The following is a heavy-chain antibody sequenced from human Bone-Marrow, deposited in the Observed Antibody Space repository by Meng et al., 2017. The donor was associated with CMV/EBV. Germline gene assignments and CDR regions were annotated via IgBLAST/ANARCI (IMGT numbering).Heavy chain of an antibody. D-gene: IGHD3-10*01. J-gene: IGHJ4*02. CDR2: INPNSGGT. CDR3: ASDSITMVRGVSAKDY. CDR1: GYTFTGYY. V-gene: IGHV1-2*02. Sequence: ASVKVSCKASGYTFTGYYMHWVRQAPGQGLEWMGWINPNSGGTNSAQKFQGRVTMTRDTSISTAYMELSRLRADDTAVYYCASDSITMVRGVSAKDYWGQGTLVTVSS.